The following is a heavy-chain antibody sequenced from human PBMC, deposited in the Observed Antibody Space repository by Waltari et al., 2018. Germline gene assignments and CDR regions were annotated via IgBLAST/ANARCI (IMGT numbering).Heavy chain of an antibody. J-gene: IGHJ4*02. CDR3: AKERTSIVGADEMGDY. D-gene: IGHD1-26*01. CDR1: GGSISSYY. Sequence: QVQLQESGPGLVKPSETLSLTCTVSGGSISSYYWSWIRQPPGKGLEWIGYIYYSGSPNYNPSLKSRVTISVDTSKNQFSLKLSSVTAADTAVYYCAKERTSIVGADEMGDYWGQGTLVTVSS. V-gene: IGHV4-59*01. CDR2: IYYSGSP.